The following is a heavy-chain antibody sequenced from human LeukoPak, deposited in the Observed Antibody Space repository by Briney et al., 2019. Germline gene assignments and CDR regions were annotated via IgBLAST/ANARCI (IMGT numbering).Heavy chain of an antibody. Sequence: ASVKVSCKASGYTFTSYYMHWVRQAPGQGLEWMGIINPSGGSTSYAQKFQGRVTMTRDTSTSTVYMELSSLRSEDTAVYYCARDSGYSSGWYRFDYSGYYFDYWGQGTLVTVSS. CDR1: GYTFTSYY. CDR3: ARDSGYSSGWYRFDYSGYYFDY. D-gene: IGHD6-19*01. J-gene: IGHJ4*02. V-gene: IGHV1-46*01. CDR2: INPSGGST.